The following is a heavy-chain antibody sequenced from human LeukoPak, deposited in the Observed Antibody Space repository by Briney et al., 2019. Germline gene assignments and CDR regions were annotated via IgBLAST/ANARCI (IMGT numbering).Heavy chain of an antibody. V-gene: IGHV4-4*07. CDR1: GGSISSYY. CDR2: IYTSGST. J-gene: IGHJ6*03. Sequence: PSETLSLTCTVSGGSISSYYWSWIRRPAGKGMEWIGRIYTSGSTNYNPSLKSRVTMSVDTSKNQFSLKLSSVTAADTAVYYCARGVVVVAATHDYYYYMDVWGKGTTATVSS. D-gene: IGHD2-15*01. CDR3: ARGVVVVAATHDYYYYMDV.